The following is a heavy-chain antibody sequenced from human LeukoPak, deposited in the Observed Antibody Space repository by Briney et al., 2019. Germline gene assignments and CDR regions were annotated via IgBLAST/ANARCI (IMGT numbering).Heavy chain of an antibody. CDR2: IRSKTEGETK. Sequence: PGGSLRLSCAVSRITFRNAWMSWVRQAPGKGLEWVARIRSKTEGETKEYAASVKGRFTISRDDSRSRLYLQMNSLKTEDTAVYYCATGVVTGTSRWGQGTLVTVSS. CDR3: ATGVVTGTSR. D-gene: IGHD1-1*01. CDR1: RITFRNAW. V-gene: IGHV3-15*01. J-gene: IGHJ4*02.